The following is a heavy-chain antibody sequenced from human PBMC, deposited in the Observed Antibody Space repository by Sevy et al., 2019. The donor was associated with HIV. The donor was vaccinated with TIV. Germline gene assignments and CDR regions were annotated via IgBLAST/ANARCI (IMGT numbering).Heavy chain of an antibody. CDR3: TTGGTAEAFDV. CDR1: GFTFSNAW. CDR2: IRSMADGGTE. J-gene: IGHJ3*01. V-gene: IGHV3-15*01. Sequence: GGSLRLSCAASGFTFSNAWMSWVRQAPGKGLEWVGRIRSMADGGTEDYAAPMKDRFTIARDDSKNTLYQQINSLETDDTGVYYCTTGGTAEAFDVWGRGTMVTVSS. D-gene: IGHD1-1*01.